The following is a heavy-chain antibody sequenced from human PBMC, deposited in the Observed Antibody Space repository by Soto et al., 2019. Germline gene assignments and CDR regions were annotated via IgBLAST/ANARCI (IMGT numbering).Heavy chain of an antibody. D-gene: IGHD3-3*01. J-gene: IGHJ6*03. CDR2: IYYSGST. Sequence: SETLSLTCTVSGGSISSYYWSWIRQPPGKGLEWIGYIYYSGSTNYNPSLKSRVTISVDTSKNQFSLKLSSVTAADTAVYYCARSLPEQYYDFWSGYYPPNYYYYMDVWGKGTTVTVSS. CDR3: ARSLPEQYYDFWSGYYPPNYYYYMDV. V-gene: IGHV4-59*01. CDR1: GGSISSYY.